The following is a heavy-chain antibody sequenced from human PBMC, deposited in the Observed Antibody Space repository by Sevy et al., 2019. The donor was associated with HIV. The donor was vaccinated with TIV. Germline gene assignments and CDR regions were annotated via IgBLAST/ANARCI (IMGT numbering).Heavy chain of an antibody. CDR2: ISYYGSNK. CDR1: GFTFSSYP. CDR3: GRDREMGNYYDSSGSIDY. Sequence: GGSLRLSCAASGFTFSSYPMHWVRQAPGKGLEWVAVISYYGSNKYYADSVKGRLTISRDNSKNTLYVQMNSLRAEDTAVFYCGRDREMGNYYDSSGSIDYWGQGTLVTVSS. J-gene: IGHJ4*02. V-gene: IGHV3-30*04. D-gene: IGHD3-22*01.